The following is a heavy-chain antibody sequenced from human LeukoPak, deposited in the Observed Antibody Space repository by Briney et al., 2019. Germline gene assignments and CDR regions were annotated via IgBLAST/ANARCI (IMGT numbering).Heavy chain of an antibody. CDR3: AGLHSPVVFDIWA. D-gene: IGHD3/OR15-3a*01. J-gene: IGHJ6*03. CDR1: GGSFSGYY. V-gene: IGHV4-34*01. Sequence: SETLSLTCAVYGGSFSGYYWSWIRQPPGKGLEWIGEINHSGSTNYNPSLKSRVTISVDTSKNQFSLKLSSVTAADTAVYYCAGLHSPVVFDIWAGGKRPT. CDR2: INHSGST.